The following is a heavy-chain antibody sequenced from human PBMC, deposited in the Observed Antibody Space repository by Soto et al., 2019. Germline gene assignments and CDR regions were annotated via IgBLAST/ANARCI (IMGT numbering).Heavy chain of an antibody. J-gene: IGHJ5*02. CDR3: AKGPYCSGGSCYPSNWFDP. D-gene: IGHD2-15*01. CDR2: ISGSGGST. CDR1: GFTFSSYA. V-gene: IGHV3-23*01. Sequence: GGSLRLSCAASGFTFSSYAMSWVRQAPGKGLEWVPAISGSGGSTYYADSVKGRFTISRDNSKNTLYLQMNSLRAEDTAVYYCAKGPYCSGGSCYPSNWFDPWGQGTLVTVSS.